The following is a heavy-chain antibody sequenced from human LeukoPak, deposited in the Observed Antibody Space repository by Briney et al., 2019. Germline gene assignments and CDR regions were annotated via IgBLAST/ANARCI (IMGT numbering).Heavy chain of an antibody. V-gene: IGHV3-74*03. CDR3: ARDWRSHFDY. J-gene: IGHJ4*02. CDR2: IYNDGSST. Sequence: PGGXLRLSCAASGFTFRSYWMHWVRQAPGKGLVWVSGIYNDGSSTMYADSVKGRFTISRDNAKNTLYLQMNSLRAEDTAVYYCARDWRSHFDYWGQGTLVTVSS. CDR1: GFTFRSYW.